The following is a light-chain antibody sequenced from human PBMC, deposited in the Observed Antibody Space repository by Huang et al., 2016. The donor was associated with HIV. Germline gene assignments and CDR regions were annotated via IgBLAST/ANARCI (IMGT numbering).Light chain of an antibody. CDR1: HDISNC. Sequence: DIQMTQSPSSLSASVGDRVTITCQASHDISNCLNWYQQKPGKAPKLLIYDTSNLETGVPSRCSGSGSGTDFTFTISNLQPEDIATYYCQQCDNLPFTFGPGTKADIK. CDR2: DTS. J-gene: IGKJ3*01. CDR3: QQCDNLPFT. V-gene: IGKV1-33*01.